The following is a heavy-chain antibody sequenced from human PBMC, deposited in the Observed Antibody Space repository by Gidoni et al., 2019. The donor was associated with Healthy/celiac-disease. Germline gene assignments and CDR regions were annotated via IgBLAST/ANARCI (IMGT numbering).Heavy chain of an antibody. J-gene: IGHJ6*02. Sequence: VQLQESGPGLVKPSQTLSLTCHVSGVSLICGESYGSWIRPPPGKGLEWIGYTYYSGSTYYNPSRKSRVTISVDTSKNQFSLKLSSGTAADTAVYYCARDSGDIVVVPAAQHPQKYYYGMDVWGQGTTVTVFS. CDR3: ARDSGDIVVVPAAQHPQKYYYGMDV. V-gene: IGHV4-30-4*01. D-gene: IGHD2-2*01. CDR2: TYYSGST. CDR1: GVSLICGESY.